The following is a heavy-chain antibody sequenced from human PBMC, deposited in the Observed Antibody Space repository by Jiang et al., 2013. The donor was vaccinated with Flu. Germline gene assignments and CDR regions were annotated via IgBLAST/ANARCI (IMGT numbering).Heavy chain of an antibody. Sequence: AEVKKPGSSVKVSCKASGGTFSSYAISWVRQAPGQGLEWMGGIIPIFGTANYAQKFQGRVTITADESTSTAYMELSSLRSEDTAVYYCARSTNYYDSSGPSGYWGQGTLVTVSS. J-gene: IGHJ4*02. CDR2: IIPIFGTA. CDR3: ARSTNYYDSSGPSGY. CDR1: GGTFSSYA. V-gene: IGHV1-69*01. D-gene: IGHD3-22*01.